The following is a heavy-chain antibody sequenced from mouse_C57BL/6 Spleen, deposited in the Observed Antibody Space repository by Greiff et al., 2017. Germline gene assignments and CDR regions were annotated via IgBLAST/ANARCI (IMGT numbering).Heavy chain of an antibody. CDR3: ARQYYYGSKDAMDY. V-gene: IGHV2-6-1*01. D-gene: IGHD1-1*01. CDR2: IWSDGST. CDR1: GFSLTSYG. J-gene: IGHJ4*01. Sequence: VKLVESGPGLVAPSQSLSITCTVSGFSLTSYGVHWVRQPPGKGLEWLVVIWSDGSTTYNSALNSRLSISKDNSKSQVFLKMNSLQTDDTAMYYCARQYYYGSKDAMDYWGQGTSVTVSS.